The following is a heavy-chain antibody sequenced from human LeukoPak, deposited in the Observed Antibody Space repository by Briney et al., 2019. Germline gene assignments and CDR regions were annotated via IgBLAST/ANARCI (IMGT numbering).Heavy chain of an antibody. CDR3: ARAFTSTGYYYVEY. J-gene: IGHJ4*02. Sequence: GRSLRLSCAASGFIFSSFGMHWVRQAPGKGLEWVAVIWYDGNNKYYADSVKGRFTISRDNSKNTLYLQMNSLRAEDTAVYYCARAFTSTGYYYVEYWGQGTLVTVSS. CDR2: IWYDGNNK. V-gene: IGHV3-33*01. D-gene: IGHD3-22*01. CDR1: GFIFSSFG.